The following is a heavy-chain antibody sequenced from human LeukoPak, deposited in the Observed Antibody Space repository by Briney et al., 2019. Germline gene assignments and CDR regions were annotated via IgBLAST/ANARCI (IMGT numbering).Heavy chain of an antibody. CDR2: ISYDGSNK. V-gene: IGHV3-30-3*01. Sequence: GGSLRLSCAASGFTFTSYAMHWVRQAPGKGLEWVGLISYDGSNKYYADSVKGRFTISRDNSKNTMFLQVNSLRADDTAVYYCARGYGGNSGAFDIWGQGTMVTVSS. CDR3: ARGYGGNSGAFDI. CDR1: GFTFTSYA. J-gene: IGHJ3*02. D-gene: IGHD4-23*01.